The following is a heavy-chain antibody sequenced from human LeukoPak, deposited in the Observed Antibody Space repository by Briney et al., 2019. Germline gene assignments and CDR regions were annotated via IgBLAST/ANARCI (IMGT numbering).Heavy chain of an antibody. CDR2: INPNSGGT. Sequence: GASVKVSCKASGYTFTGYYMHWVRQAPGQGLEWMGWINPNSGGTNYAQKFQGRVTMTRDTSISTAYMELSRLRSDDTAVYYCASETLYGSGSYYPLGYRGQGTLVTVSS. CDR1: GYTFTGYY. D-gene: IGHD3-10*01. V-gene: IGHV1-2*02. J-gene: IGHJ4*02. CDR3: ASETLYGSGSYYPLGY.